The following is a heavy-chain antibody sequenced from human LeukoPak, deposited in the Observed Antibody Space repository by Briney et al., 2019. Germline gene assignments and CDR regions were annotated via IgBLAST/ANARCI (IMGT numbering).Heavy chain of an antibody. J-gene: IGHJ4*02. CDR3: AKELTRPNRPVAGLNY. CDR2: ISYDGSNK. CDR1: GFTFSAYG. Sequence: GRSLRLSCAASGFTFSAYGMHWVRQAPGKGLEWVANISYDGSNKYYPDSVKGRFTISRDDSKNTLYLQMNSLRTEDTAVYYCAKELTRPNRPVAGLNYWGQGTLVTVSS. V-gene: IGHV3-30*18. D-gene: IGHD6-19*01.